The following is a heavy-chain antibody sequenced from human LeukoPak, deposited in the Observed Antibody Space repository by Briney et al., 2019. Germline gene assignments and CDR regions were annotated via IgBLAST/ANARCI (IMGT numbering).Heavy chain of an antibody. CDR3: ARGLYSSSWYYSGYYFDY. D-gene: IGHD6-13*01. J-gene: IGHJ4*02. CDR2: IYYSGST. CDR1: GGSISSYY. V-gene: IGHV4-59*01. Sequence: PSETLSLTCTVSGGSISSYYWSWIRQPPGKGLEWIGYIYYSGSTNYNPSLKSRVTISEDTSKNQFSLKLSSVTAADTAVYYCARGLYSSSWYYSGYYFDYWGQGTLVTVSS.